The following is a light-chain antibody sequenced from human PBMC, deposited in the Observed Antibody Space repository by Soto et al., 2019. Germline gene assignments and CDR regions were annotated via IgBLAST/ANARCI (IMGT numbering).Light chain of an antibody. Sequence: SVLTQPPSVSGAPGQRVTISCTGSSSNIGAGYDVHWYQQLPGTAPKLLIYGNSNRPSGVPDRFSGSKSGTSASLAITGLQAEDEADYYCQSYDSRLRAVFGSGTKV. J-gene: IGLJ1*01. V-gene: IGLV1-40*01. CDR1: SSNIGAGYD. CDR2: GNS. CDR3: QSYDSRLRAV.